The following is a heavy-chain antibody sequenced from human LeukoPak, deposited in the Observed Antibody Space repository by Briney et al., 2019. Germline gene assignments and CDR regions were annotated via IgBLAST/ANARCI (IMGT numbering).Heavy chain of an antibody. CDR1: GFTVSSNY. V-gene: IGHV3-66*01. CDR3: ATRRVVTPKWYFDY. Sequence: GGSLRLSCAASGFTVSSNYMSWVRQAPGKGLEWVSVIYSGGSTYYADSVKGRFTISRDNSKNTLYLQMNSLRAEDTAVYYCATRRVVTPKWYFDYWGQGTLVTVSS. D-gene: IGHD4-23*01. J-gene: IGHJ4*02. CDR2: IYSGGST.